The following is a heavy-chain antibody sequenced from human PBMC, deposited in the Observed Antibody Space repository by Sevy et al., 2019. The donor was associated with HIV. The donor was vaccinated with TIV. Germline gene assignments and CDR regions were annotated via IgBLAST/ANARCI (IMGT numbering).Heavy chain of an antibody. CDR3: TRAGQQWLVGQMDV. V-gene: IGHV3-49*03. Sequence: GGSLRLSCTASRFTFGDYAMSWFRQAPGKGLEWVGFIRSKAYGGTTEYAASVKGRFTISRDDSKSIAYLQMNSLKTEDTAVYYCTRAGQQWLVGQMDVWGKGTTVTVSS. J-gene: IGHJ6*04. CDR2: IRSKAYGGTT. D-gene: IGHD6-19*01. CDR1: RFTFGDYA.